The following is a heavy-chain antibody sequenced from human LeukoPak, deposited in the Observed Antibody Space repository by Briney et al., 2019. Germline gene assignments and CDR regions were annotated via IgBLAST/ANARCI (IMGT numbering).Heavy chain of an antibody. CDR1: GFTFSSYA. Sequence: PGGSLRLSCAASGFTFSSYAMNWVRQAPGKGLEWVSSISSSSSYIYYADSVKGRFTISRDNAKNSLYLQMNSLRAEDTAVYYCARALTYYYDSSGSDFDYWGQGTLVTVSS. J-gene: IGHJ4*02. V-gene: IGHV3-21*01. D-gene: IGHD3-22*01. CDR3: ARALTYYYDSSGSDFDY. CDR2: ISSSSSYI.